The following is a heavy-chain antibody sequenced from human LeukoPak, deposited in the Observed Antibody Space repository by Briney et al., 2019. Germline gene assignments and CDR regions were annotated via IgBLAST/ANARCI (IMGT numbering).Heavy chain of an antibody. V-gene: IGHV1-69*05. CDR2: IIPIFGTA. CDR1: GYTFTGYY. CDR3: ARGEVLGELSLSYYYYYMDV. D-gene: IGHD3-16*02. J-gene: IGHJ6*03. Sequence: ASVKVSCKASGYTFTGYYMHWVRQAPGQGLEWMGGIIPIFGTANYAQKFQGRVTITTDESTSTAYMELSSLRSEDTAVYYCARGEVLGELSLSYYYYYMDVWGKGTTVTVSS.